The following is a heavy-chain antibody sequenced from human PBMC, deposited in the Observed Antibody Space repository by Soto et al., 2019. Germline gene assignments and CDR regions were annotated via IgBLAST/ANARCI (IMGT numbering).Heavy chain of an antibody. CDR2: TYYRSKWYN. CDR3: ARVHNYDFWSGYYTGVDY. V-gene: IGHV6-1*01. J-gene: IGHJ4*02. Sequence: KQSQTLSLTCAISGDSVSSNSAAWNWIRQSPSRGLEWLGRTYYRSKWYNDYAVSVKSRITINPDTSKNQLSLQLNSVTPEDTAVYYCARVHNYDFWSGYYTGVDYWGQGTLVTVSS. CDR1: GDSVSSNSAA. D-gene: IGHD3-3*01.